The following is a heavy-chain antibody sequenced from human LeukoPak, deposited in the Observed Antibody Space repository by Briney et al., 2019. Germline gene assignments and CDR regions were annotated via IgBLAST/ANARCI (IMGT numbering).Heavy chain of an antibody. CDR2: INPSGGST. Sequence: GGSLRLSCAASGYTFTSYYMHWVRQAPGQGLEWMGIINPSGGSTSYAQKFQGRVTMTRDMSTSTVYMELSSLRSEDTAVYYCARGVPLSYDSSGSNNRPFFDYWGQGTLVTVSS. CDR1: GYTFTSYY. J-gene: IGHJ4*02. CDR3: ARGVPLSYDSSGSNNRPFFDY. V-gene: IGHV1-46*01. D-gene: IGHD3-22*01.